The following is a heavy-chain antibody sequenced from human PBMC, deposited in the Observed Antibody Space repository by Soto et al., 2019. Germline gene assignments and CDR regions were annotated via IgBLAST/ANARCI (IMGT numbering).Heavy chain of an antibody. Sequence: PGGSLRLSCAASGFTFSSYAMSWVRQTPGKGLEWIASTNYVGKTYYSPSLKSRLAISVDTSKNQFSLRLSSVTAADTAVYYCARDRYGGFDYWGLGTLVTVS. J-gene: IGHJ4*02. V-gene: IGHV4-39*02. D-gene: IGHD3-9*01. CDR1: GFTFSSYA. CDR2: TNYVGKT. CDR3: ARDRYGGFDY.